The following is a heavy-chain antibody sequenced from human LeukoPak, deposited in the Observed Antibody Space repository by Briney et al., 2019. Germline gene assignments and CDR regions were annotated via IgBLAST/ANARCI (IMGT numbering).Heavy chain of an antibody. Sequence: ASVKVSCKASGYTFISYGISWVRQAPGQGLEWMGWISAYNGNTNYAQKLQGRVTMTTDTSTSTAYMELRSLRSDDTAVYYCARDPGIAVAGLFFDYWGQGTLVTVSS. D-gene: IGHD6-19*01. V-gene: IGHV1-18*01. J-gene: IGHJ4*02. CDR3: ARDPGIAVAGLFFDY. CDR2: ISAYNGNT. CDR1: GYTFISYG.